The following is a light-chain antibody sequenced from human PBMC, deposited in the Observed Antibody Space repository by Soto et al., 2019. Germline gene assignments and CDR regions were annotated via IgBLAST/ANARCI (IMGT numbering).Light chain of an antibody. CDR3: SSYTNSNILHYV. CDR1: SSDVGAYNF. J-gene: IGLJ1*01. CDR2: NVY. Sequence: QSALTQPASVSGSPGQSITISCTGTSSDVGAYNFVSWHQQHPGKAPKLMIYNVYDRPSGISYRFSGSKSGNTASLTISGLQAEDEGDYYCSSYTNSNILHYVFGTGTKVTVL. V-gene: IGLV2-14*03.